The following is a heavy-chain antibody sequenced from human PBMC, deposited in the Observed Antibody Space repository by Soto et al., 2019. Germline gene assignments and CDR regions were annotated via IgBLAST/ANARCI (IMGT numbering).Heavy chain of an antibody. J-gene: IGHJ5*02. Sequence: QVQLVQSGAEVKKPGASVKVSCKESGYTFTSYGISWVRQDPGQGLEWMGWINAYNGNTNYAQKLQGRVTMTTGTSTSTADMELRSLRPDVTAVYYSARVLPPFYPWGQRTLVIVSS. CDR2: INAYNGNT. CDR1: GYTFTSYG. CDR3: ARVLPPFYP. V-gene: IGHV1-18*01.